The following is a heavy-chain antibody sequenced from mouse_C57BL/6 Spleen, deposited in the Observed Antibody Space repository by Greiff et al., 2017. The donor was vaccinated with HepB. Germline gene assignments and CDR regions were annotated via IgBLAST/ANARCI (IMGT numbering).Heavy chain of an antibody. CDR3: AREDAYYSNRGFAY. J-gene: IGHJ3*01. CDR1: GYSITSGYY. D-gene: IGHD2-5*01. CDR2: ISYDGSN. Sequence: EVQLVESGPGLVKPSQSLSLTCSVTGYSITSGYYWNWIRQFPGNKLEWMGYISYDGSNNYNPSLKNRISITRDTSKNQFFLKLNSVTTEDTATYYCAREDAYYSNRGFAYWGQGTLVTVSA. V-gene: IGHV3-6*01.